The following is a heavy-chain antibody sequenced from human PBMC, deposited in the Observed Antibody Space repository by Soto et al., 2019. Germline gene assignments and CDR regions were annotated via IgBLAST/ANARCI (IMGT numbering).Heavy chain of an antibody. CDR3: ASPNGQAYCGGDCYSGAFDI. CDR2: IGSSSSYT. Sequence: GGSLRLSCAASGFTFSDYYMSWIRQAPGKGLEWVSYIGSSSSYTNYADYVKGRFTISRDNAKNSLYLQMNSLRAEDTAVYYCASPNGQAYCGGDCYSGAFDIWGQGTMVTVSS. J-gene: IGHJ3*02. V-gene: IGHV3-11*03. CDR1: GFTFSDYY. D-gene: IGHD2-21*02.